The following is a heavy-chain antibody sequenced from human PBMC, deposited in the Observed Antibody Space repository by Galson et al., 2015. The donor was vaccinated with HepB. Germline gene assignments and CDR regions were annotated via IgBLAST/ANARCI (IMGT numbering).Heavy chain of an antibody. CDR2: ISAYNGHS. V-gene: IGHV1-18*01. Sequence: SVKVSCKASGFIFNNYGFTWVRQVPGQGLEWMGWISAYNGHSSYAPNFQGRVTLTTDTSTSTAYMELRGLRSDDTALYYCARDEGARKYAWFDPWGQRTLVTVS. CDR1: GFIFNNYG. CDR3: ARDEGARKYAWFDP. D-gene: IGHD2-2*01. J-gene: IGHJ5*02.